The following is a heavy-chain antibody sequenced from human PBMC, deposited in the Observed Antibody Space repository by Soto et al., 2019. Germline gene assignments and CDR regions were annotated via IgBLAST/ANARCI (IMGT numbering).Heavy chain of an antibody. CDR1: GGSISSSSYY. V-gene: IGHV4-39*01. D-gene: IGHD3-10*01. CDR3: ASWPNYYGSGSYSDY. J-gene: IGHJ4*02. Sequence: SETLSLTCTVSGGSISSSSYYWGWIRQPPGKGLEWIGSIYYSGSTYYNPSLKSRVTISVDTSKNQFSLKLSSVTAADTAVYYCASWPNYYGSGSYSDYWGQGTLVTVSS. CDR2: IYYSGST.